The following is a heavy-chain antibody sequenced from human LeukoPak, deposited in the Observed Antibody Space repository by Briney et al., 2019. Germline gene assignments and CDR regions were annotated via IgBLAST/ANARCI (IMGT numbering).Heavy chain of an antibody. Sequence: GGSLRLSCAGSGFTVSNTFMSWVRQARGKGLAGVSVLYSVGTTYYADSVKAPFTTSRDNSKNTLYLQMNSLRAEDTAVYYCARGSGWLDCWGQGTLVTVSS. D-gene: IGHD6-19*01. CDR1: GFTVSNTF. V-gene: IGHV3-53*01. CDR2: LYSVGTT. J-gene: IGHJ4*02. CDR3: ARGSGWLDC.